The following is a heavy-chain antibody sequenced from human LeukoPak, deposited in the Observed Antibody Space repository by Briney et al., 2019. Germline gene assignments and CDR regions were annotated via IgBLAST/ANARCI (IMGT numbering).Heavy chain of an antibody. D-gene: IGHD1-26*01. CDR1: GFTFSSYD. J-gene: IGHJ4*02. CDR3: AKSHLPNSYSGTYYCDY. CDR2: IRYDESNT. V-gene: IGHV3-30*02. Sequence: GGSLRLSCAASGFTFSSYDMHWVRQAPAKGLEWVALIRYDESNTFYGDSVQGRFTVSRDNSKNTLYLQMNSLRAEDTAVYYCAKSHLPNSYSGTYYCDYWGQGTQVTVSS.